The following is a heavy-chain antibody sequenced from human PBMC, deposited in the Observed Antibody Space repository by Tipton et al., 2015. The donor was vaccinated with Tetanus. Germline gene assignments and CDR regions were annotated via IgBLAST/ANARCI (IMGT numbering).Heavy chain of an antibody. CDR3: SGGGAHVDY. Sequence: SLRLSCAASGSTLSAYSVDWVRQVTGKGLEWVGRFASPSNSAATTYAASVRGRFTFSRDDAKNTAYLEMNSLTVEDTAVYYCSGGGAHVDYWGQGVLVTVSS. V-gene: IGHV3-73*01. J-gene: IGHJ4*02. CDR1: GSTLSAYS. D-gene: IGHD2-21*01. CDR2: FASPSNSAAT.